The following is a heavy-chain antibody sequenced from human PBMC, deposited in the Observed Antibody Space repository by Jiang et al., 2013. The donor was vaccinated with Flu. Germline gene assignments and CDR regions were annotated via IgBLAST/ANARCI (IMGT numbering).Heavy chain of an antibody. V-gene: IGHV3-30*18. CDR1: GFTFSSYG. CDR2: ISYDGSNK. J-gene: IGHJ4*02. Sequence: RLSCAASGFTFSSYGMHWVRQAPGKGLEWVAVISYDGSNKYYADSVKGRFTISRDNSKNTLYLQMNSLRAEDTAVYYCAKDRGIAAAGLFDYWGQGTLVTVSS. CDR3: AKDRGIAAAGLFDY. D-gene: IGHD6-13*01.